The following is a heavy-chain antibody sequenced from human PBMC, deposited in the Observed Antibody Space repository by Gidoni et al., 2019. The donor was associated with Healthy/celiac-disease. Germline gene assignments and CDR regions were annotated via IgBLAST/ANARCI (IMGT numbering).Heavy chain of an antibody. D-gene: IGHD6-19*01. CDR2: YDGSNK. Sequence: YDGSNKYYADSVKGRFTISRDNSKNTLYLQMNSLRAEDTAVYYCARGYSSGWYDYWGQGTLVTVSS. V-gene: IGHV3-33*01. J-gene: IGHJ4*02. CDR3: ARGYSSGWYDY.